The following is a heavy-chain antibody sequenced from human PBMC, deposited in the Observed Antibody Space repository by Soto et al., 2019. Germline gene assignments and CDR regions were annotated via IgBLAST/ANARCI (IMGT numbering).Heavy chain of an antibody. Sequence: PGGSLRLSCAASGFTFSSYEMNWVRQAPGKGLEWVSYISSSGSTIYYADSVKGRFTISRDNAKNSLYLQMNSLRAEDTAVYYCARDDTAMVTDYGMDVWGQGTTVTVSS. V-gene: IGHV3-48*03. CDR3: ARDDTAMVTDYGMDV. CDR1: GFTFSSYE. CDR2: ISSSGSTI. D-gene: IGHD5-18*01. J-gene: IGHJ6*02.